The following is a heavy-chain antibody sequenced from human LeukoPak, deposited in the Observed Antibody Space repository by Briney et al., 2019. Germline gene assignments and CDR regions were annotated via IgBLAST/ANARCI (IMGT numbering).Heavy chain of an antibody. CDR1: GGTFTSYA. V-gene: IGHV1-69*05. CDR2: IIPIFGTA. CDR3: AREEKAAHPYFDY. D-gene: IGHD6-6*01. J-gene: IGHJ4*02. Sequence: ASVKVSCKASGGTFTSYAISWVRQAPGQGLEWMGGIIPIFGTANYAQKFQGRVTITTDESTSTAYMELSSLRSEDTAVYYCAREEKAAHPYFDYWGQGTLVTVSS.